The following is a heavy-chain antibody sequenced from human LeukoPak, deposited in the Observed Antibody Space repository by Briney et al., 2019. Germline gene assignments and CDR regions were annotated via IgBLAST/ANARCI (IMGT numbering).Heavy chain of an antibody. V-gene: IGHV4-34*01. Sequence: PSETLSLTCAVYGGSFSGYYWSWIRQPPGKGLEWIGEINHSGSTNYNPSLKSRVTISVGTSKNQFSLKLSSVTAADTAVYYCARRQRSYYYYYMDVWGKGTTVTVSS. J-gene: IGHJ6*03. CDR3: ARRQRSYYYYYMDV. CDR2: INHSGST. CDR1: GGSFSGYY.